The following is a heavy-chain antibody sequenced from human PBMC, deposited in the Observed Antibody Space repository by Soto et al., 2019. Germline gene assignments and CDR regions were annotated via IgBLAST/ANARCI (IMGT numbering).Heavy chain of an antibody. CDR1: GFTFSSYS. D-gene: IGHD6-13*01. CDR2: ISSNSAYI. CDR3: TRDASRDSSARGWFDP. J-gene: IGHJ5*02. V-gene: IGHV3-21*01. Sequence: TGGSLRLSCVASGFTFSSYSVNWVRQAPGKGLEWVSTISSNSAYIYYTDALRGRFTISRDNAKNSLHLQMNSLRAEDTAVYYCTRDASRDSSARGWFDPWGPGTLVTVSS.